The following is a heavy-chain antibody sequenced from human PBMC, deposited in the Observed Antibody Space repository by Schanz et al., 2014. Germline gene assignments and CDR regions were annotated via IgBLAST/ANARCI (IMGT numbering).Heavy chain of an antibody. J-gene: IGHJ4*02. D-gene: IGHD6-19*01. V-gene: IGHV1-18*01. CDR1: GGTFSSYT. CDR2: ISAYNGNT. Sequence: QVQVVQSGAEVKKPGSSVKVSCKASGGTFSSYTISWVRQAPGQGLEWMGWISAYNGNTNYAQKLQGRVTMTTDTSTSTAYMELRSLRSDDTAVYYCARGGYSSGWYDRDIAHFDYWGQGTLVTVSS. CDR3: ARGGYSSGWYDRDIAHFDY.